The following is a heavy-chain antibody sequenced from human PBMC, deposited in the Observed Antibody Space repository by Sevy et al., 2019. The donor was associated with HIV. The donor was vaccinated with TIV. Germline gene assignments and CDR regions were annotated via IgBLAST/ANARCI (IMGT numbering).Heavy chain of an antibody. CDR3: ARDHDAGSSPGDDFDY. CDR2: ISHDGSIT. V-gene: IGHV3-74*01. CDR1: GFTFSSYW. D-gene: IGHD3-16*01. J-gene: IGHJ4*01. Sequence: GGSLRLSCAASGFTFSSYWMHWVRHAPGKGLVWVSRISHDGSITTYADSVKGRFTISRDNAKDTLYLQMNSLRPEDTAVYYCARDHDAGSSPGDDFDYWGHGNLVTVSS.